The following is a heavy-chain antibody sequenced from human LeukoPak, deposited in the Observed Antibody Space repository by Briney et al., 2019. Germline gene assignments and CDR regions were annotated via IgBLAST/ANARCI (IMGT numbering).Heavy chain of an antibody. J-gene: IGHJ5*02. V-gene: IGHV4-30-4*01. D-gene: IGHD4-17*01. CDR1: GDSISSGYSY. Sequence: PSETLSLTCTVSGDSISSGYSYWTWIRQSPGKGLEWIGNIYYTERAYYNLSLKSRLTLSIDTSRNQFSLKLKSVTASDTALYYCARVSPRYADGFDPWGQGTLVTVSS. CDR3: ARVSPRYADGFDP. CDR2: IYYTERA.